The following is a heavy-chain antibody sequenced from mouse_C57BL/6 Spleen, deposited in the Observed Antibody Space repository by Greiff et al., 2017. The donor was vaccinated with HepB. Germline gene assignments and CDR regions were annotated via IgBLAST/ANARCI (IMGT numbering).Heavy chain of an antibody. Sequence: QVQLQQSGAELVRPGTSVKMSCKASGYTFTNYWIGWAKQRPGHGLEWIGDIYPGGGYTNYNEKFKGKATLTADKPSSTAYMQFSSLTSEDSAIYYCARSLYGNYRGYAMDYWGQGTSVTVSS. J-gene: IGHJ4*01. CDR1: GYTFTNYW. D-gene: IGHD2-1*01. V-gene: IGHV1-63*01. CDR3: ARSLYGNYRGYAMDY. CDR2: IYPGGGYT.